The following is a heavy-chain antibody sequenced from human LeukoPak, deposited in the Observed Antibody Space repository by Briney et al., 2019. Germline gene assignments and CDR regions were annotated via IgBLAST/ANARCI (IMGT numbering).Heavy chain of an antibody. Sequence: GSLRLSCAASGFTFSSYWMAWVRQAPAKGLEWVASIKQDGSDKYYVDSVKGRFTISRDNAMTSLYLQMNSLRAEDTAVYNCARDIRTAGLFDCWGQGTLVTVSS. CDR3: ARDIRTAGLFDC. CDR2: IKQDGSDK. V-gene: IGHV3-7*04. CDR1: GFTFSSYW. D-gene: IGHD6-13*01. J-gene: IGHJ4*02.